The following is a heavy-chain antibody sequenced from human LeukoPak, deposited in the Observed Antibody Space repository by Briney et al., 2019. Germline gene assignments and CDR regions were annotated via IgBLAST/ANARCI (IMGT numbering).Heavy chain of an antibody. J-gene: IGHJ6*03. D-gene: IGHD2-15*01. CDR3: AREAASFGTSFGYMDV. CDR2: INPHNGGT. CDR1: GYTFIDNY. Sequence: ASVKVSCKASGYTFIDNYIHWVRQAPGQGLEWMGWINPHNGGTKYALKFQGRVTMTSDRSTTTVYMEVTRLRSDDTAVSYCAREAASFGTSFGYMDVWGKGTTVTVSS. V-gene: IGHV1-2*02.